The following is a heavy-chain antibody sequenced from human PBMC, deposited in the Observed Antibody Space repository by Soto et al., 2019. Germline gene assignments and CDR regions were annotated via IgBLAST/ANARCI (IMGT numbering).Heavy chain of an antibody. CDR1: GFPFSAYN. V-gene: IGHV3-21*01. CDR2: ITVGSSHI. J-gene: IGHJ4*02. CDR3: SRSPEVGVRGAY. D-gene: IGHD3-16*01. Sequence: GGSLILSCTGSGFPFSAYNINWVRQAPGKGLEWVSSITVGSSHIYQPNSMKGRFTISRDDAKNSVYLQIDSLRDEDTALYHCSRSPEVGVRGAYWGQGTLVTVSS.